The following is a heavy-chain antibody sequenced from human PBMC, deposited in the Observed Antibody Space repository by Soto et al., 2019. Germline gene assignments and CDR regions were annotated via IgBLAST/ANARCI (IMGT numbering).Heavy chain of an antibody. CDR2: IYYSGST. V-gene: IGHV4-59*01. Sequence: SETLSLTCTVSGGSISTYYWSWIRQPPGKGLEWIGYIYYSGSTSYNPSLKSRVTISVDTSKNQFSLKLRSVTAADTAVYYCASDRSSGWDQGYGMDVWGQATTLTVSS. CDR1: GGSISTYY. D-gene: IGHD6-19*01. J-gene: IGHJ6*02. CDR3: ASDRSSGWDQGYGMDV.